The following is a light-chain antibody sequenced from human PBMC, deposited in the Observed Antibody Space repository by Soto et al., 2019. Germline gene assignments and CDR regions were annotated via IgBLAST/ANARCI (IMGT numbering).Light chain of an antibody. CDR3: MQITQLPYT. CDR2: EVS. J-gene: IGKJ2*01. V-gene: IGKV2D-29*01. CDR1: QSLLHSDGKTY. Sequence: DIVMTQSPLSLSVTPGQPASISCSQSLLHSDGKTYLNWYVQKPGQPPQLLIYEVSNRFSGVPDRFSGSGSGTDFTLKISRVEAEDVGVYYCMQITQLPYTFGQGTKLDIK.